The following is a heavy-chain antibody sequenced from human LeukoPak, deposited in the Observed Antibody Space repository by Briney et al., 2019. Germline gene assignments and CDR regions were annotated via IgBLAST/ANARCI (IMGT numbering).Heavy chain of an antibody. V-gene: IGHV3-33*03. Sequence: PGGSLRLSCGASGFNFKNYAMHWVRQAPGKGLEWVAVIWYDGSNRYYADPVKGRFTVSRDNAKNSLYLQMNSLRAEDTALYYCAKDSLYGSGGYWGQGTLVTVSS. D-gene: IGHD3-10*01. CDR3: AKDSLYGSGGY. J-gene: IGHJ4*02. CDR2: IWYDGSNR. CDR1: GFNFKNYA.